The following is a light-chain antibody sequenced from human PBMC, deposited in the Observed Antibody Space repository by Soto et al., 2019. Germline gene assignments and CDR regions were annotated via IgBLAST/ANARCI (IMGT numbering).Light chain of an antibody. CDR1: SNDVGSFAL. CDR2: EGS. J-gene: IGLJ2*01. CDR3: AVWDDSLDGVV. V-gene: IGLV2-23*01. Sequence: QSVLTQPASVSGSPGQSITISCTGTSNDVGSFALVSWYQHHPGKAPKLMIYEGSRRPSGVSYRFSASKSGNTASLTISGLQAEDEADYYCAVWDDSLDGVVFGGGTKLTVL.